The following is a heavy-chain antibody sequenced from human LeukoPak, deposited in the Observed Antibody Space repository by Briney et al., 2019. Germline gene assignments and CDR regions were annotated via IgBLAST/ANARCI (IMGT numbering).Heavy chain of an antibody. CDR2: INPNSGGT. V-gene: IGHV1-2*02. Sequence: ASVKVSCKASGYTFTGYYMHWVRQAPGQGLEWMGWINPNSGGTNYAQKFQGRVTMTRDTSISTAYMELSRLRSDDTAVYYCARVGYNYVINDWSRTGLGAYPTKYYYHMDVWDKGTTVTVSS. CDR3: ARVGYNYVINDWSRTGLGAYPTKYYYHMDV. J-gene: IGHJ6*03. D-gene: IGHD5-24*01. CDR1: GYTFTGYY.